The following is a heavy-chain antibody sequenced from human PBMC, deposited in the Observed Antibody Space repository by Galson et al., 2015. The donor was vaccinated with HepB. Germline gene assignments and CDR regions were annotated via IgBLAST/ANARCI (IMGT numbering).Heavy chain of an antibody. CDR1: GFTFSSYW. V-gene: IGHV3-7*03. J-gene: IGHJ5*02. Sequence: LRLSCAASGFTFSSYWMSWVRQAPGKGLEWVANIKQDGSEKYYVDSVKGRFTISRDNAKNSLYLQMNSLRAEDTAVYYCARDIVVVVAATHVLDPWGQGTLVTVSS. D-gene: IGHD2-15*01. CDR2: IKQDGSEK. CDR3: ARDIVVVVAATHVLDP.